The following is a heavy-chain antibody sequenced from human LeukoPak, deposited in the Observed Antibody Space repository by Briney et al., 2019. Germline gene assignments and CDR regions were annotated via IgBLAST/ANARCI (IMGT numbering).Heavy chain of an antibody. CDR2: ISSSDSTI. D-gene: IGHD7-27*01. CDR3: AKDPTRGTGVDY. Sequence: GGSLRLSCAASGFTFSSYEMNWVRQAPGKGLEWVSYISSSDSTIYYADSVKGRFTISRDNAKNSLYLQMNSLRAEDTAVYYCAKDPTRGTGVDYWGQGTLVTVSS. J-gene: IGHJ4*02. V-gene: IGHV3-48*03. CDR1: GFTFSSYE.